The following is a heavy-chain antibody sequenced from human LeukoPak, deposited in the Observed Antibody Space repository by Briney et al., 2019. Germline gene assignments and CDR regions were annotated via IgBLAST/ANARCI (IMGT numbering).Heavy chain of an antibody. D-gene: IGHD6-6*01. J-gene: IGHJ2*01. V-gene: IGHV4-30-2*01. CDR2: IYHSGST. CDR3: AREGAARPYPTRNWYFDL. CDR1: GGSISSGGYY. Sequence: PSQTLFLTCTVSGGSISSGGYYWSWIRQPPGKGLEWIGYIYHSGSTYYNPSLKSRVTISVDTSKNQFSLKLSSVTAADTAVYYCAREGAARPYPTRNWYFDLWGRGTLVTVSS.